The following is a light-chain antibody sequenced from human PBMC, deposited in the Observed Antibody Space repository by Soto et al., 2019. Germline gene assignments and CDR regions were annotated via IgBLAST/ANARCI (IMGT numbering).Light chain of an antibody. J-gene: IGLJ3*02. V-gene: IGLV2-11*01. CDR2: DVS. CDR1: SGDVGGYNY. Sequence: QSVLTQPRSVSGSPGQSVTISCTGTSGDVGGYNYVSWYQQHPGKAPKLMIFDVSKRPSGVPDRFSGSKSGNTASLTISGLQAEDEAHYYCCSYAGSYSWVFGGGTKLTVL. CDR3: CSYAGSYSWV.